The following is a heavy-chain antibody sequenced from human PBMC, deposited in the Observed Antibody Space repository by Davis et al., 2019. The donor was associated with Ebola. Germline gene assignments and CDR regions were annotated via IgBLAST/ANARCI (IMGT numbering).Heavy chain of an antibody. Sequence: PGGSLRLSCAASGFTFSSYWMSWVRQAPGKGLEWVANIKQDGSEKYYVDSVKGRFTISRDNAKNSLYLQMNSLRAEGTAVYYCARDREEYSSGWTRLFDYWGQGTLVTVSS. V-gene: IGHV3-7*03. CDR1: GFTFSSYW. D-gene: IGHD6-19*01. J-gene: IGHJ4*02. CDR3: ARDREEYSSGWTRLFDY. CDR2: IKQDGSEK.